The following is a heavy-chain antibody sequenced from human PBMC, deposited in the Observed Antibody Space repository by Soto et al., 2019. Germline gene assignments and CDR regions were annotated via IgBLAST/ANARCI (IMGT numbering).Heavy chain of an antibody. V-gene: IGHV3-33*01. CDR3: ARDSLGATGAFDI. Sequence: QVQLVESGGGVVQPGRSLRLSCAASGFTFSSYGMHWVRQAPGKGLEWVAVIWYDGSNKYYADSVKGRFTISRDNSKNTLYLQMNSLRAEDTAVYYCARDSLGATGAFDIWGQGTMVTVSS. D-gene: IGHD5-12*01. CDR1: GFTFSSYG. CDR2: IWYDGSNK. J-gene: IGHJ3*02.